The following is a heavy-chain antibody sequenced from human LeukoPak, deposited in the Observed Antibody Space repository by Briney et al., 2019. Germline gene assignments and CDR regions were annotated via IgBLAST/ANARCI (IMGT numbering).Heavy chain of an antibody. D-gene: IGHD2-2*01. Sequence: GGSLRLSCAASGFTFSHYWMTWVREAPGKGLEWVANIKQDGSEQYYVDSVKGRFTISRDNAKNSLYLQMNSLRVEDTAVYYCARDRCSSTSCFYDYWGQGTLVTVSS. CDR2: IKQDGSEQ. J-gene: IGHJ4*02. CDR1: GFTFSHYW. CDR3: ARDRCSSTSCFYDY. V-gene: IGHV3-7*01.